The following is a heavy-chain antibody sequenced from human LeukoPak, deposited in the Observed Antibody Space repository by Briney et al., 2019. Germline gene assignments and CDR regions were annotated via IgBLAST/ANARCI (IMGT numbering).Heavy chain of an antibody. CDR3: ARGGWSLDI. J-gene: IGHJ2*01. D-gene: IGHD1-26*01. CDR1: GGSISNYY. V-gene: IGHV4-59*01. Sequence: SETLSLTCTVSGGSISNYYWSWIRQPPGKGLEWIGYIYYSGSTNYNSSLKSRVTISVDTSKNQFSLKLSSVTAADTAVYYCARGGWSLDIWGRGTLVTVSS. CDR2: IYYSGST.